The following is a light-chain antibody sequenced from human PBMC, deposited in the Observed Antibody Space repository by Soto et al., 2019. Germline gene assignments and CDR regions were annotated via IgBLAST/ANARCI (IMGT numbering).Light chain of an antibody. CDR3: QSYDSSLSVV. Sequence: QSVLTQPPSVSGAPGQRVSISCTGSSSNSGAGYDVHWYQRLPGTAPKLLIYGNSNRPSGVPDRFSGSKSGTSASLAITGLQAEDEADYYCQSYDSSLSVVFGGGTKLTVL. CDR1: SSNSGAGYD. J-gene: IGLJ2*01. CDR2: GNS. V-gene: IGLV1-40*01.